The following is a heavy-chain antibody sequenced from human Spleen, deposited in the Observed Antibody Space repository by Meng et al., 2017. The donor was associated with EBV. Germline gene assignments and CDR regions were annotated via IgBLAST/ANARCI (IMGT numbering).Heavy chain of an antibody. CDR2: ISYDGSNK. Sequence: QVQLVESGGGVVQPGRALRLSCAASGFTFSSYGMHWVRQAPGKGLEWVAVISYDGSNKYYADSVKGRFTISRDNSKSTLYLQMSSLRVEDTAVYYCVKVYSAGWSALDYWGQGTLVTVSS. CDR1: GFTFSSYG. D-gene: IGHD6-19*01. J-gene: IGHJ4*02. CDR3: VKVYSAGWSALDY. V-gene: IGHV3-30*18.